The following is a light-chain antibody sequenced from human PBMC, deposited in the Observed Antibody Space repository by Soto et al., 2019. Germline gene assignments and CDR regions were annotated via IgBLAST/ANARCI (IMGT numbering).Light chain of an antibody. CDR1: SSNIGSDF. V-gene: IGLV1-47*01. CDR3: AAWDHSLSGWM. Sequence: QSVLTQPPSASATPGQRVTISCSGSSSNIGSDFVFWYQQLPGTAPKLLIYRNNQRPSGVPDRFFGSKSGTSASLAISGLRSEDEADYYCAAWDHSLSGWMIGGGTKLTVL. CDR2: RNN. J-gene: IGLJ3*02.